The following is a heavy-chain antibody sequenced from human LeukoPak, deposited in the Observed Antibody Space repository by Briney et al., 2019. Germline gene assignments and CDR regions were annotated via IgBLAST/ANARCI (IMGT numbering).Heavy chain of an antibody. J-gene: IGHJ4*02. V-gene: IGHV3-30*18. CDR3: AKGSGYQARLQLWRGLMGYFDY. CDR1: GFTFSSYS. D-gene: IGHD5-18*01. CDR2: ISYDGSNK. Sequence: PGGSLRLSCAASGFTFSSYSMNWVRQAPGKGLEWVAVISYDGSNKYYADSVKGRFTISRDNSKNTLYLQMNSLRAEDTAVYYCAKGSGYQARLQLWRGLMGYFDYWGQGTLVTVSS.